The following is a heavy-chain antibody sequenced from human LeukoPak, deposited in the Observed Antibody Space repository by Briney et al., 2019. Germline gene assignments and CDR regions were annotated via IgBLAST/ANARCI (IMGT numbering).Heavy chain of an antibody. CDR1: GFTFSSYS. V-gene: IGHV3-21*01. CDR2: ISSSSSYI. Sequence: GGSLRLSCAASGFTFSSYSMNWVRQAPGKGLEWVSSISSSSSYIYYADSVKGRFTISRDNAKNSLYLQMNSLRAEDTAVYYCARGGGVVPAVRESTGMAVWGKGTRVPVSS. CDR3: ARGGGVVPAVRESTGMAV. J-gene: IGHJ6*04. D-gene: IGHD2-2*01.